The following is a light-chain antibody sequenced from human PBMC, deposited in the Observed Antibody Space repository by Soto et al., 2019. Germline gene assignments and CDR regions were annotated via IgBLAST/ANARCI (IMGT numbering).Light chain of an antibody. J-gene: IGKJ4*01. CDR1: QGISSY. Sequence: DIQMTQSPSSLSASVGDRVTITCRASQGISSYLAWYQQKPGKAPKLLIYAASTLQSGVPSRLSGSGSGIEFTLTISSLQPEDFATYYCQQLNSSPRLTFGGGTKVDIK. CDR2: AAS. V-gene: IGKV1-9*01. CDR3: QQLNSSPRLT.